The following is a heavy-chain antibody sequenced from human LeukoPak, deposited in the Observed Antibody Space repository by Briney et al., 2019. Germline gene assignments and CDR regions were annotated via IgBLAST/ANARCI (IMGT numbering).Heavy chain of an antibody. V-gene: IGHV1-46*01. CDR3: ARVAEPTYCGGDCPKYYFDY. Sequence: ASVKVSCKASGYTFTSYYMHWVRQAPGQGLEWMGIINPSGGSTSYAQKFQGRVTMTRDTSTSTVYMVLSNLRSEDTAVYYCARVAEPTYCGGDCPKYYFDYWGQGTLVTVSS. J-gene: IGHJ4*02. CDR1: GYTFTSYY. CDR2: INPSGGST. D-gene: IGHD2-21*02.